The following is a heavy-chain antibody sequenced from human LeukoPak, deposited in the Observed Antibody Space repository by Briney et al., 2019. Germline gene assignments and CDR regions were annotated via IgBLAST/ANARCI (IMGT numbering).Heavy chain of an antibody. V-gene: IGHV3-23*01. J-gene: IGHJ1*01. Sequence: PGWSLRLSCAASGFTFSSYAMILVRQAPGKGLEGVSAISGSGGSTFYADSVRGRFTISRDNAKNSLYLQMHSLRAEDTAVYYCARGGYSSTLYGRYQHWGQGTLVTVSP. CDR3: ARGGYSSTLYGRYQH. CDR2: ISGSGGST. D-gene: IGHD6-13*01. CDR1: GFTFSSYA.